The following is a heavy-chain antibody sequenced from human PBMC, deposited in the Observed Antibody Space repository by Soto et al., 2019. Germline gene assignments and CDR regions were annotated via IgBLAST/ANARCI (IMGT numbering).Heavy chain of an antibody. CDR1: GFTFSSYA. J-gene: IGHJ4*02. V-gene: IGHV3-30-3*01. CDR3: VRDRFTSSGYYYYFDY. D-gene: IGHD3-22*01. Sequence: QVQLVESGGGVVQPGRSLRLSCAASGFTFSSYAMHWVRQAPGKGLEWVAVISYDGSNKYYADSVKGRFTISRDNSKNTLYLQMNSLRAEDTAVYYCVRDRFTSSGYYYYFDYWGQGTLVTVSS. CDR2: ISYDGSNK.